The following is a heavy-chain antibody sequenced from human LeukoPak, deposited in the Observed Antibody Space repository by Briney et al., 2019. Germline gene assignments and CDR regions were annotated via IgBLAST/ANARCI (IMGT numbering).Heavy chain of an antibody. Sequence: GGSLRLSCAASGFTFSSYGMHWVRQAPGKGLEWVAYIRFDGSNNYYADSLKGRFTISRDNSKNTLYLQMNSLGVEDTAVYSRARGGVNYASDYWGQGTLVTVSS. CDR2: IRFDGSNN. CDR1: GFTFSSYG. CDR3: ARGGVNYASDY. D-gene: IGHD1-7*01. V-gene: IGHV3-30*02. J-gene: IGHJ4*02.